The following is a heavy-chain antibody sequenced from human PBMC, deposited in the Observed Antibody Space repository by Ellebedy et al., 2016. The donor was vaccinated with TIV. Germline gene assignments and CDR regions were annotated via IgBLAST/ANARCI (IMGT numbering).Heavy chain of an antibody. V-gene: IGHV3-48*04. CDR3: ARDPNCSGGSCYLTGVNY. Sequence: GESLKISXAASGFTFSSYSMNWVRQAPGKGLEWVSYISSSSSTIYYADSVKGRFTISRDNAKNSLYLQMNSLRAEDTAVYYCARDPNCSGGSCYLTGVNYWGQGTLVTVSS. CDR2: ISSSSSTI. D-gene: IGHD2-15*01. J-gene: IGHJ4*02. CDR1: GFTFSSYS.